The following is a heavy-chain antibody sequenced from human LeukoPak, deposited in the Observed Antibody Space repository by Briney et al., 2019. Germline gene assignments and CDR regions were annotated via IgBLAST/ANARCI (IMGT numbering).Heavy chain of an antibody. V-gene: IGHV4-31*03. J-gene: IGHJ5*02. D-gene: IGHD4/OR15-4a*01. CDR3: ARVGTDYGASVNWFDP. Sequence: SETLSLTCTVSGGSISSGGHYWSWIRQHPGKGLEWIGYIYYSGSTYYNPSLKSRVTISVDTSKDQFSLKLSSVTAADTAVYYCARVGTDYGASVNWFDPWGQGTLVTVSS. CDR2: IYYSGST. CDR1: GGSISSGGHY.